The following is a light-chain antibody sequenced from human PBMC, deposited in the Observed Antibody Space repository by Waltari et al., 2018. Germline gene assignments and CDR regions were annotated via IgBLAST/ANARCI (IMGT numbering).Light chain of an antibody. CDR2: WAS. V-gene: IGKV4-1*01. Sequence: DIVMTQSPDSLTVSLRERATIHCKSSQSVLYSSINKNYLAWYQQTPGQPPKLLIYWASTRDSGVPDRFSGSGSGTDFTLTISSLQAEDVAVYYCQQYYTTPWTFGQGTQVEIK. CDR3: QQYYTTPWT. CDR1: QSVLYSSINKNY. J-gene: IGKJ1*01.